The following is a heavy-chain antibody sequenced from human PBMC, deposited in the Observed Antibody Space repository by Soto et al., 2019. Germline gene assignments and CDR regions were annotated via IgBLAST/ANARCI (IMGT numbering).Heavy chain of an antibody. CDR1: GGSISSSPYY. CDR3: ARHGPLTNNWNQLNC. CDR2: IYYNGNT. V-gene: IGHV4-39*01. Sequence: QLQLQESGPGLVKPSETLSLTCTVSGGSISSSPYYWDWIRQPPGKGLQWIGNIYYNGNTFYNPSLRRRVTISIDTSKSQFSLGLSSVTASDTAVYYCARHGPLTNNWNQLNCWGQGTLVTDSS. D-gene: IGHD1-1*01. J-gene: IGHJ4*02.